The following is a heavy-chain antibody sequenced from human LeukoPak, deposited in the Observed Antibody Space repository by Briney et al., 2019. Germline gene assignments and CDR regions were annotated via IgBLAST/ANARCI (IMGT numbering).Heavy chain of an antibody. CDR1: GYTFSSYG. Sequence: GASVKVSCKAFGYTFSSYGISWVRQAPGQGLEWMGWINVYNGDTKYAQNVQGRVSMTTDTSTSTAYMDLRSLRSDDTAVYYCARTRGSVHLDYWGQGTLVTVSS. J-gene: IGHJ4*02. V-gene: IGHV1-18*01. D-gene: IGHD1-26*01. CDR2: INVYNGDT. CDR3: ARTRGSVHLDY.